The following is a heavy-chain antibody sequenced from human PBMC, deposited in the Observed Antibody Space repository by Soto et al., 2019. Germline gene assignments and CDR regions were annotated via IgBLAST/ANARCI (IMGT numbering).Heavy chain of an antibody. V-gene: IGHV3-7*03. J-gene: IGHJ4*02. CDR1: GFTFSTYW. D-gene: IGHD2-2*01. CDR3: AREVGLNY. CDR2: IKQDGSEK. Sequence: VGSLRLSCAASGFTFSTYWMTWVRQAPGKGLEWVANIKQDGSEKYYVDSVKGRFTISRDNAKNSLSLQMNSLRAEDTAVYYCAREVGLNYWGQGTLVTVSS.